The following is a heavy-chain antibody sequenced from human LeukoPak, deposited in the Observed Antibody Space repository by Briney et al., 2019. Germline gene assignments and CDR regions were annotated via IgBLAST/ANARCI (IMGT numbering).Heavy chain of an antibody. D-gene: IGHD5-18*01. CDR1: GGTFSNDS. J-gene: IGHJ5*02. CDR2: ISAYNGNT. V-gene: IGHV1-18*01. Sequence: ASVKVSCKVSGGTFSNDSITWVQQAPGQGLEWMGWISAYNGNTNYAQKLQGRVTMTTDTSTSTAYMELRSLRSDDTAVYYCARLNVDTAMVTSWFDPWGQGTLVTVSS. CDR3: ARLNVDTAMVTSWFDP.